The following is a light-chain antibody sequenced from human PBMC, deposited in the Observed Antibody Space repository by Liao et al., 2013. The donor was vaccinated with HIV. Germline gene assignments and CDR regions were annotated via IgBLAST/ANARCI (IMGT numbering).Light chain of an antibody. J-gene: IGLJ3*02. Sequence: SYELTQPPSVSVSPGQTASITCSGDKLGDKYACWYQQKPGQSPVLVIYQDNKRPSGIPERFSGSNSGNTATLTISGTQALDEADYYCQAWDSSTWVFGGGTKPDRP. V-gene: IGLV3-1*01. CDR2: QDN. CDR1: KLGDKY. CDR3: QAWDSSTWV.